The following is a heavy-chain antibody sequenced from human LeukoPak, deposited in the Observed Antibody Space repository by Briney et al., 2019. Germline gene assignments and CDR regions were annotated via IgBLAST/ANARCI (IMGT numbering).Heavy chain of an antibody. D-gene: IGHD1-26*01. CDR1: GGSISSGSYY. Sequence: SETLSLTCTVSGGSISSGSYYWSWIRQPAGKGLEWIGRIYTSGSTNYNPSLKSRVTISVDTSKNQSSLKLSSVTAADTAVYYCARYGGSSGAFDIWGQGTMVTVSS. J-gene: IGHJ3*02. CDR2: IYTSGST. V-gene: IGHV4-61*02. CDR3: ARYGGSSGAFDI.